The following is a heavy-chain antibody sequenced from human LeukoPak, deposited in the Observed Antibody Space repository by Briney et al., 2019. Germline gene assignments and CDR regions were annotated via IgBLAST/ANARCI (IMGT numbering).Heavy chain of an antibody. CDR3: VRDGGGTTPYDC. CDR1: GFTLSDYW. V-gene: IGHV3-74*01. Sequence: GGSLRLSCAASGFTLSDYWMNWVRQVPGKGPVWVSHISPDGRNIAYAYSVKGRFTISRDSAKNTLYLQMNSLRVEDTAVYYCVRDGGGTTPYDCWGQGSLVTVSS. J-gene: IGHJ4*02. CDR2: ISPDGRNI. D-gene: IGHD1-7*01.